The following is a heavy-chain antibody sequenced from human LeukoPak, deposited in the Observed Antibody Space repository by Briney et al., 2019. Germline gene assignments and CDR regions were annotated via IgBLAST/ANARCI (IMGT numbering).Heavy chain of an antibody. V-gene: IGHV3-7*01. J-gene: IGHJ5*02. D-gene: IGHD6-13*01. CDR3: MTASRSSSWPPPT. Sequence: GGSLRLSCAASGFTFSSYWMNCVRQAPGKGLEWVANIKQDGSEKKYVESVKGQFTIPRDNAKISLYPQMNSLRAEDTAMYYCMTASRSSSWPPPTWGQGTLVTVSS. CDR2: IKQDGSEK. CDR1: GFTFSSYW.